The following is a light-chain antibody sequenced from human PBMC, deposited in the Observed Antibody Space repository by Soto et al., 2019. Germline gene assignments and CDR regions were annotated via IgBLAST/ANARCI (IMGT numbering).Light chain of an antibody. V-gene: IGLV2-14*03. CDR3: SSFTSSMTNV. Sequence: QSALTQPASVSGSPGESITISCTGTSSDVGGYNSVSWYQHHPGKAPKLILYDVSNRPSGVSYRFSGSKSGNTASLTISGLHDADEADYFCSSFTSSMTNVFGSGTKVTVL. CDR2: DVS. J-gene: IGLJ1*01. CDR1: SSDVGGYNS.